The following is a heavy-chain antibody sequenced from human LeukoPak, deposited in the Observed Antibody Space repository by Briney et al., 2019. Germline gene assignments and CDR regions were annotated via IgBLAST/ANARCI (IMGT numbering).Heavy chain of an antibody. CDR3: ARVRTDAFDI. Sequence: GGSLRLSCAASVFTFSSYAMSWVRQAPGKGLEWVSVIYSGGSTYYADSVKGRFTISRDNSKNTLYLQMNSLRAEDTAVYYCARVRTDAFDIWGQGTMVTVSS. D-gene: IGHD1-1*01. CDR1: VFTFSSYA. J-gene: IGHJ3*02. CDR2: IYSGGST. V-gene: IGHV3-53*01.